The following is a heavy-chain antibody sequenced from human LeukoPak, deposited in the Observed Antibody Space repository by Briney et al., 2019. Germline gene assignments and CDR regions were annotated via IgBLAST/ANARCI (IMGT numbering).Heavy chain of an antibody. J-gene: IGHJ6*02. D-gene: IGHD2-2*01. CDR3: ARTAEYQRICYYYGMDV. CDR2: IWYDGSNK. Sequence: PGRSLRLSCAASGFTFSSYGMHWVRQAPGKGLEWVAVIWYDGSNKYYADSVKGRFTISRDNSKNTLYLQMNSLRAEDTAVYYCARTAEYQRICYYYGMDVWGQGTTVTVSS. CDR1: GFTFSSYG. V-gene: IGHV3-33*01.